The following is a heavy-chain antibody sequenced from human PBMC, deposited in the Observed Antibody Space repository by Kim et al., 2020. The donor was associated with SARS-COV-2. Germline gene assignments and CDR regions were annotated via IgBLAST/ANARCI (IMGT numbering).Heavy chain of an antibody. Sequence: GGSLRLSCTAAGFTFTKYWMTWVRQAPGKGLEWVATRNKDGSGEYYVDAVKGRFSVSRDNAKNSVYMDMHSLRVEDTATFYCVGGGVWGEGATVIVSS. CDR2: RNKDGSGE. J-gene: IGHJ6*04. CDR3: VGGGV. CDR1: GFTFTKYW. V-gene: IGHV3-7*01.